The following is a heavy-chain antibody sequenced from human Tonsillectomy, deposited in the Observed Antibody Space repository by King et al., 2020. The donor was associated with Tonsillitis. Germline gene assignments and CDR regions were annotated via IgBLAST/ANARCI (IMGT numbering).Heavy chain of an antibody. Sequence: TLKESGPALVKPTQTLTLTCTFSGFSLSTSGMCVSWIRQPPGKALEWLALIDWDDDKYYRTSLKTRLTISKDTSKNQVVLTMTNMDPVDTATYYCARVTYYYDSSGYWDAFDIWGQGTMVTVSS. V-gene: IGHV2-70*01. J-gene: IGHJ3*02. CDR1: GFSLSTSGMC. D-gene: IGHD3-22*01. CDR2: IDWDDDK. CDR3: ARVTYYYDSSGYWDAFDI.